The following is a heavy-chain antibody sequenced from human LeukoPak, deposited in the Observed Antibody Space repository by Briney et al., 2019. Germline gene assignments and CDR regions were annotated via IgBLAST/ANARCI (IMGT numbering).Heavy chain of an antibody. CDR3: ARGSGYWLVSDAFDI. V-gene: IGHV3-21*01. CDR1: GFTFSSYS. J-gene: IGHJ3*02. CDR2: ISSSSSYI. Sequence: GGSLRLSCAASGFTFSSYSMNWVRQVPGKGLEWVSSISSSSSYIYYADSVKGRFTISRDNAKNSLYLQMNSLTAEDTAVYYCARGSGYWLVSDAFDIWGQGTMVTVSS. D-gene: IGHD3-3*01.